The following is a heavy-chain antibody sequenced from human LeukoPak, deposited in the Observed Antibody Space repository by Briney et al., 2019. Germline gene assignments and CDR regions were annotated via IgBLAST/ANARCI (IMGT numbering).Heavy chain of an antibody. D-gene: IGHD1-26*01. CDR2: INPSGGST. V-gene: IGHV1-46*01. CDR1: GFTFSSYA. J-gene: IGHJ4*02. Sequence: GGSLRLSCAASGFTFSSYAMHWVRQAPGQGLEWMGIINPSGGSTSYAQKFQGRVTMTRDTSTSTVYMELSSLRSEDTAVYYCAREGVDSGSYYWGAFDYWGQGTLVTVSS. CDR3: AREGVDSGSYYWGAFDY.